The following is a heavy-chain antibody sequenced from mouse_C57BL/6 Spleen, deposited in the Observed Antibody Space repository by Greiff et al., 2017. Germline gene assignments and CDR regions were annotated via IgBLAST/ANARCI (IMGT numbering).Heavy chain of an antibody. D-gene: IGHD4-1*01. J-gene: IGHJ4*01. V-gene: IGHV2-6-1*01. CDR2: IWSDGST. CDR1: GFSLTSYG. CDR3: ARQGNWEDYYAMDY. Sequence: VKLVESGPGLVAPSQSLSITCTVSGFSLTSYGVHWVRQPPGKGLEWLVVIWSDGSTTYNSALKSRLSISKDNSKSQVFLKMNSLQTDDTAMYYCARQGNWEDYYAMDYWGQGTSVTVSS.